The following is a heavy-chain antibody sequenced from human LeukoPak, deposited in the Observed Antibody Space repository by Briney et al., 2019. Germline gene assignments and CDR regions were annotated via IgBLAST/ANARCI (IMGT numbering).Heavy chain of an antibody. CDR1: GFTLGSYA. J-gene: IGHJ4*02. CDR2: INGGGGST. V-gene: IGHV3-23*01. Sequence: GGSLRLSCAASGFTLGSYAMSWVRQAPGKGLEWVSAINGGGGSTYYADSVKGRFTISRDNSKNTLYLQMNSLRAEDTAVYYCATHHGSGSYYDAGYFDYWGQGTLVTVSS. CDR3: ATHHGSGSYYDAGYFDY. D-gene: IGHD3-10*01.